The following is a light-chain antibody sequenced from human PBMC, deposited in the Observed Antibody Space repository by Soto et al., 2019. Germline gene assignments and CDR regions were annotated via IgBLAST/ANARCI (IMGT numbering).Light chain of an antibody. J-gene: IGKJ2*02. CDR3: HQYNTFSCT. V-gene: IGKV1-5*01. CDR1: QSISSW. Sequence: DIQMTQSPSTLSASVGDRVTITCRASQSISSWLAWYRQTPGKAPSLLIYDASSLESGVPSRFSGSGSGTEYTLTISSLQPDDFAIWFCHQYNTFSCTSGQGT. CDR2: DAS.